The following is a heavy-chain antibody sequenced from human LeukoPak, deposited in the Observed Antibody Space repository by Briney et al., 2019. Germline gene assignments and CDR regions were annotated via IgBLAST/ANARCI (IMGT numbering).Heavy chain of an antibody. CDR2: IKPDGTTK. J-gene: IGHJ4*02. D-gene: IGHD5-18*01. Sequence: QSGGSLRLSCAASGFPFSSYSMTWVRQAPGKGLEWVANIKPDGTTKFYVDSVKGRFTISRDNSKNTLYLQMNSLRAEDTAVYYCAKGRLRGYSYGLDYWGQGTLVTVSS. CDR1: GFPFSSYS. CDR3: AKGRLRGYSYGLDY. V-gene: IGHV3-7*03.